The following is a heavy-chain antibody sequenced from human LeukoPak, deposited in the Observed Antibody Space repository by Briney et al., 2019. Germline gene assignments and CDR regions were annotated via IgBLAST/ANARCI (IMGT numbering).Heavy chain of an antibody. J-gene: IGHJ3*02. CDR2: IYHSGST. CDR1: GGSISSGGYY. Sequence: SETLSLTCTVSGGSISSGGYYWSWIRQPPGKGLEWIGYIYHSGSTYYNPSLKSRVTISVDRSKNQFSLKLSSVTAADTAVYYCARGNGGNSDAFDIWGQGTMVTVSS. CDR3: ARGNGGNSDAFDI. D-gene: IGHD4-23*01. V-gene: IGHV4-30-2*01.